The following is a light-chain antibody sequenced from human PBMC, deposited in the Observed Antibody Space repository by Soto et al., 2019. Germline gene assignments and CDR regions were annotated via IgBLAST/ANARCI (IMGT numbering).Light chain of an antibody. Sequence: DIQMTQSPSSLSASVGDRVTITYRTSQSISTYLNWYQQKPGKAPKLLIYGVFSLESGVPSRFSGGGSGTDFSLTISSLQPEDFAVYYCQQSYSTPPTFGQGTKVEIK. V-gene: IGKV1-39*01. CDR1: QSISTY. CDR3: QQSYSTPPT. CDR2: GVF. J-gene: IGKJ2*01.